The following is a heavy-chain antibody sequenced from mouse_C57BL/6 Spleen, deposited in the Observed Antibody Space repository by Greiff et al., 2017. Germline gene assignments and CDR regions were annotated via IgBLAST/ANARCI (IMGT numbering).Heavy chain of an antibody. Sequence: EVKLEESGGGLVKPGGSLKLSCAASGFTFSDYGMHWVRQAPEKGLEWVAYISSGSSTIYYADTVKGRFTISRDNAKNTLFLQMTSLRSEDTAMYYCARDYYGRLDYWGQGTTLTVSS. CDR3: ARDYYGRLDY. CDR2: ISSGSSTI. V-gene: IGHV5-17*01. J-gene: IGHJ2*01. D-gene: IGHD1-1*01. CDR1: GFTFSDYG.